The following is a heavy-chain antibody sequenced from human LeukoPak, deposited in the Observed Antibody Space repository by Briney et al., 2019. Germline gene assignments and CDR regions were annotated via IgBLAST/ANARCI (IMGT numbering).Heavy chain of an antibody. V-gene: IGHV4-30-4*01. J-gene: IGHJ3*02. D-gene: IGHD3-10*01. CDR3: ARGRRVYYYGSGSYFGAFDI. CDR1: GGSISSGDYY. CDR2: IYYSGST. Sequence: SETLSLTCTVSGGSISSGDYYWSWIRQPPGKGLEWIGYIYYSGSTYYNPSLKSRVTISVDTSKNQFSLKLSSVTAADTAVYYCARGRRVYYYGSGSYFGAFDIWGQGTMVTVSS.